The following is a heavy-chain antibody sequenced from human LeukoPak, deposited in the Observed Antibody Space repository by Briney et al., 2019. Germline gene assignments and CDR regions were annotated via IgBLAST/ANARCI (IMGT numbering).Heavy chain of an antibody. CDR3: ARIHTYYYYAMDV. V-gene: IGHV4-59*01. CDR1: GGSINNYY. Sequence: SETLSLTCTVSGGSINNYYWNWLRQPPGKGLEWIGYVYHTGSTNYNPSLKSRVTISVDTSKNLFSLKLTSLTAADTAVYFCARIHTYYYYAMDVWGQGTTVTVSS. CDR2: VYHTGST. J-gene: IGHJ6*02.